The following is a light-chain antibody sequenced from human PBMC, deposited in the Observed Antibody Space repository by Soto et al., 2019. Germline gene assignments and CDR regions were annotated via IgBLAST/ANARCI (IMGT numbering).Light chain of an antibody. J-gene: IGKJ5*01. CDR2: DTS. CDR1: QSLANSF. CDR3: QQYGTSEII. Sequence: ECVLTQSPGTLSLSPGERATLSCRASQSLANSFIAWHQQKPGQAPRLLIHDTSSRASGIPDRFSGSGSGTDFPLTTSRLETEDFAVFYCQQYGTSEIIFGQGTRLEN. V-gene: IGKV3-20*01.